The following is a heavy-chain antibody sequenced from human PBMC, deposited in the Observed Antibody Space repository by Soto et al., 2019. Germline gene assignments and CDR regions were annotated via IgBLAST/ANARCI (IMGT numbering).Heavy chain of an antibody. J-gene: IGHJ5*01. D-gene: IGHD2-15*01. CDR1: GGPINSPDYY. CDR3: ARGISKFSCCYEPHDRFYS. CDR2: LYFNGGT. V-gene: IGHV4-30-4*01. Sequence: PSETLSLTCNVSGGPINSPDYYWSWIRQSPGKGLEWIGYLYFNGGTQYNPSLRTPVSMSLDTSKKHFSLKMRSVTAADTAVYYCARGISKFSCCYEPHDRFYSWGQRALVPVSS.